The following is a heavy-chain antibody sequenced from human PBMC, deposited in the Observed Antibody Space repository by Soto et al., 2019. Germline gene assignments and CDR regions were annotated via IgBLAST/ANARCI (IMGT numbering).Heavy chain of an antibody. D-gene: IGHD3-3*01. V-gene: IGHV3-74*01. CDR1: GFTFSSYW. Sequence: GGSLRLSCAASGFTFSSYWMHWVRQAPGKGLVWVSRINSDGSSTSYADSVKGRFTISRDNAKNTLYLQMNSLRAEDTAVYYCARADTIFGVVMSFDPWGQGTLVTVSS. J-gene: IGHJ5*02. CDR3: ARADTIFGVVMSFDP. CDR2: INSDGSST.